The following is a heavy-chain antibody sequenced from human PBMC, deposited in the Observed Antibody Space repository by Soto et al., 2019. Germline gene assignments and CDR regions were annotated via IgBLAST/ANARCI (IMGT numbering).Heavy chain of an antibody. J-gene: IGHJ6*02. CDR1: GLFFSDYY. V-gene: IGHV3-11*01. D-gene: IGHD3-10*01. CDR2: ISGTGDTK. CDR3: AIGGGQIYYKGLDV. Sequence: PGGSLRLSCAASGLFFSDYYLSWIRQAPGKALECVAYISGTGDTKYYADPVTGRFTISRDNPKNSLYLQMNSLRPEDAAVYYCAIGGGQIYYKGLDVWGQGTTVTVSS.